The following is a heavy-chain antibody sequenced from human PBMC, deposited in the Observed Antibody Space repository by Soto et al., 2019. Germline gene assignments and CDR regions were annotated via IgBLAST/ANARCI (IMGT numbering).Heavy chain of an antibody. J-gene: IGHJ6*02. Sequence: QVQLVESGGGVVQPGRSLRLSCAASGFTFSSYGMHWVRQAPGKGLEWVAVISYDGSNKYYADSVKGRFTISRDNSKNTLDLQMNSLRAEDTAVYYCAKEGQQLVLDYYYGMDVWGQGTTVTVSS. CDR1: GFTFSSYG. CDR3: AKEGQQLVLDYYYGMDV. CDR2: ISYDGSNK. V-gene: IGHV3-30*18. D-gene: IGHD6-13*01.